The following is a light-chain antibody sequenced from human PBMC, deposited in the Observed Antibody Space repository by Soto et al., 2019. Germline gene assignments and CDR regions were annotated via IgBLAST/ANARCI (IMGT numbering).Light chain of an antibody. Sequence: DIQMTQSPSTLSASVGDRVTVTCRASQTIGSWLAWYQQKPGRAPKLLIFDPSSLESGVPSRFSGNGSGTEFTLTISGLQPDDFASYYCQQYNSYSGMFGQGTKVDIK. J-gene: IGKJ1*01. CDR1: QTIGSW. CDR3: QQYNSYSGM. CDR2: DPS. V-gene: IGKV1-5*01.